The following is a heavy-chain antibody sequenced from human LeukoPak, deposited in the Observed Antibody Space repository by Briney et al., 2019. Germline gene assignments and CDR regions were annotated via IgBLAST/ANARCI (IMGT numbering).Heavy chain of an antibody. Sequence: ASVKVSCKASGYTFTSYDINWVRQAPGQGLEWMGWINPNSGGTNYAQKFQGRVTMTRDTSISTAYMELSRLRSDDTAVYYCARVYLGVYYYGSSGYSHLDYWGQGTLVTVSS. J-gene: IGHJ4*02. V-gene: IGHV1-2*02. CDR3: ARVYLGVYYYGSSGYSHLDY. CDR2: INPNSGGT. D-gene: IGHD3-22*01. CDR1: GYTFTSYD.